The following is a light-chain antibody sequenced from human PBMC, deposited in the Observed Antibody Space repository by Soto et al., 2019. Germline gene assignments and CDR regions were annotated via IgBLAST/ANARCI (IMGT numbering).Light chain of an antibody. CDR2: GAS. Sequence: EIVLTQFPGSPSLSQGERATLSCRASQSVSSSYLAWYQQKPGQAPRLLIYGASSRATGIPVRFSGSGSGTDFTLTISRLEPEDFAVYYCQQYGSSSWTFGQGTKVDIK. J-gene: IGKJ1*01. CDR1: QSVSSSY. V-gene: IGKV3-20*01. CDR3: QQYGSSSWT.